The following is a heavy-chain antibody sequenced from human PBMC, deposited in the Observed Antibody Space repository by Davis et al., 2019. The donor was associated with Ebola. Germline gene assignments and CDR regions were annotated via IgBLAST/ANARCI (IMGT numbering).Heavy chain of an antibody. Sequence: SETLSLTCTVSGGSISSSSYYWGWIRQPPGKGLEWIGTIYYSGSTYYNPSLKSRVTISVDTSKNQFSLKLSSVTAADTAVYYCARDGYSYGYYYYGMDVWGKGTTVTVSS. CDR1: GGSISSSSYY. J-gene: IGHJ6*04. CDR2: IYYSGST. V-gene: IGHV4-39*07. D-gene: IGHD5-18*01. CDR3: ARDGYSYGYYYYGMDV.